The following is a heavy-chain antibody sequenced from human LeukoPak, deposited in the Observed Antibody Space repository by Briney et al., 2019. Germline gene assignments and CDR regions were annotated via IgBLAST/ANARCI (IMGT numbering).Heavy chain of an antibody. CDR1: GYTFTSYG. J-gene: IGHJ4*02. CDR2: ISAYNGNT. V-gene: IGHV1-18*01. CDR3: ARAVLYCGGDCFSADYDY. D-gene: IGHD2-21*02. Sequence: VASVKVSCKASGYTFTSYGIRWVRQAPGQGLEWMGWISAYNGNTNYAQKLQGRVTMTTDTSTSTAYMELRSLRSDDTAVYYCARAVLYCGGDCFSADYDYWGQGTLVTVSS.